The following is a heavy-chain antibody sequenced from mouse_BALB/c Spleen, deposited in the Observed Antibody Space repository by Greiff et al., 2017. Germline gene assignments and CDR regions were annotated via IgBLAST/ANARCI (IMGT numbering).Heavy chain of an antibody. CDR1: GYTFTSYW. J-gene: IGHJ4*01. D-gene: IGHD1-2*01. Sequence: VQLQQSGAELAKPGASVKMSCKASGYTFTSYWMHWVKQRPGQGLEWIGYINPSTGYTEYNQKFKDKATLTADKSSSTAYMQLSSLTSEDSAVYYCAFHYYGYYAMDYWGQGTSVTVSS. V-gene: IGHV1-7*01. CDR2: INPSTGYT. CDR3: AFHYYGYYAMDY.